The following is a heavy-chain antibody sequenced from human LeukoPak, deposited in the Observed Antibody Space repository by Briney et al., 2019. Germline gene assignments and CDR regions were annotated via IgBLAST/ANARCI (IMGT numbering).Heavy chain of an antibody. CDR2: FDPEDGET. V-gene: IGHV1-24*01. CDR1: GYTLTELS. J-gene: IGHJ5*02. CDR3: ATYYYDSSGYYP. Sequence: ASVKVSCKVSGYTLTELSMHWVRQAPGKGLDWMGGFDPEDGETIYAQKFQGRVTMTEDTSTDTAYMELSSLRSEDTAVYYCATYYYDSSGYYPWGQGTLVTVSS. D-gene: IGHD3-22*01.